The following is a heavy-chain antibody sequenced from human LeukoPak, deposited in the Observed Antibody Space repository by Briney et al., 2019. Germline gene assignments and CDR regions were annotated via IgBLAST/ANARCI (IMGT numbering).Heavy chain of an antibody. Sequence: GGSLRLSCAASGFTFSSYGMHWVRQTPGKGLEWVAFIRYDGSDKYYADSVKGRFTISRDNSKNTLYPQMNSLRVDDTAVYYCAKDLTTVTTQGDYWGQGTLVTVSS. J-gene: IGHJ4*02. V-gene: IGHV3-30*02. D-gene: IGHD4-17*01. CDR3: AKDLTTVTTQGDY. CDR1: GFTFSSYG. CDR2: IRYDGSDK.